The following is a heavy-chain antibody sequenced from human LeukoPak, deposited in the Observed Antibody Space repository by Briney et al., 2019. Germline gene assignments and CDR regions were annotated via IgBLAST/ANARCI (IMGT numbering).Heavy chain of an antibody. CDR2: IKQDGSET. D-gene: IGHD2-15*01. CDR1: GFTFSSYW. CDR3: ARDGFSLLHPDAFDI. J-gene: IGHJ3*02. V-gene: IGHV3-7*01. Sequence: PGGSLRLSCAASGFTFSSYWMNWVRQAPGKGLEWVANIKQDGSETFCVDSVKGRFTISRDNAKNSLYLQMNSLRAEDTAVYYCARDGFSLLHPDAFDIWGQGTMVTVSS.